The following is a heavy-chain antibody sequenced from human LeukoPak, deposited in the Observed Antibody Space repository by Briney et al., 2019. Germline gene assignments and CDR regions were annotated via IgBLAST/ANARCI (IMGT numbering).Heavy chain of an antibody. CDR2: ISGTGVNI. CDR3: AKAPGYGSENPFDL. V-gene: IGHV3-23*01. Sequence: GSLRLSCAASGISLGTYAMSWVRQGPGKGLEWVSAISGTGVNIDYADSVKGRYTISRDNSKNMLYLQMRSLRAEDTAVYYCAKAPGYGSENPFDLWGQGTLVTASS. D-gene: IGHD3-10*01. CDR1: GISLGTYA. J-gene: IGHJ4*02.